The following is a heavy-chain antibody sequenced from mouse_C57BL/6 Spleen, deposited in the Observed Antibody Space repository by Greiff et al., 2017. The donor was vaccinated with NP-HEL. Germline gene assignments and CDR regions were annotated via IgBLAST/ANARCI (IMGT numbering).Heavy chain of an antibody. Sequence: VQLQQPGAELVMPGASVKLSCKASGYTFTSYWMHWVKQRPGQGLEWIGDIDPSDSYTNYNQKFKGKSTLTVDKSSSTAYMQLSSLTSEDSAVYYCAKRGGTYYCAMDYWGQGTSVTVSS. V-gene: IGHV1-69*01. J-gene: IGHJ4*01. CDR2: IDPSDSYT. CDR1: GYTFTSYW. CDR3: AKRGGTYYCAMDY. D-gene: IGHD1-1*02.